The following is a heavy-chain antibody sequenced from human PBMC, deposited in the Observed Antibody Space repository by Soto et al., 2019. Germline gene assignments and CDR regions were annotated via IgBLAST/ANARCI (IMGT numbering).Heavy chain of an antibody. J-gene: IGHJ6*03. CDR2: ISYDGSNK. V-gene: IGHV3-30*18. Sequence: PGGSLRLSCAASGFTFSSYGMHWVRQAPGKGLEWVAVISYDGSNKYYADSVKGRFTISRDNSKNTLYLQMNSLRAEDTAVYYCAKGPVVWFGELTVPHYYYMDVWGKGTTVTVSS. CDR1: GFTFSSYG. D-gene: IGHD3-10*01. CDR3: AKGPVVWFGELTVPHYYYMDV.